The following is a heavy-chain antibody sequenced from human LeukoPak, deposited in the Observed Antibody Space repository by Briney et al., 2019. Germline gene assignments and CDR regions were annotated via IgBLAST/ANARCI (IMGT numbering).Heavy chain of an antibody. CDR1: GYTFTSYY. CDR2: INPSGGST. Sequence: ASVKVSCKASGYTFTSYYMHWVRQAPGQGLEWMGIINPSGGSTSYAQKFQGRVTMTRDTSTSTVYMELSSLISEDTAVYYCARERTRIWFGVPPQGWFDPWGQGTLVTVSS. J-gene: IGHJ5*02. D-gene: IGHD3-10*01. V-gene: IGHV1-46*01. CDR3: ARERTRIWFGVPPQGWFDP.